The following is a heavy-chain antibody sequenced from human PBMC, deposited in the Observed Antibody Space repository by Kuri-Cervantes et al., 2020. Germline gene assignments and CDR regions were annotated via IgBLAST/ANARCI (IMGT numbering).Heavy chain of an antibody. CDR3: AREKTTLGYSSGSMTKYNWFDP. V-gene: IGHV3-30-3*01. D-gene: IGHD6-19*01. CDR1: VFTFSSYA. CDR2: ISYDGSNK. J-gene: IGHJ5*02. Sequence: GESLKISCAASVFTFSSYAMHWVRQAPGKGLEWVAVISYDGSNKYYADSVKGRFTISRDNSKNTLYLQMNSLRAEDTAVYYCAREKTTLGYSSGSMTKYNWFDPWGQGTLVTVSS.